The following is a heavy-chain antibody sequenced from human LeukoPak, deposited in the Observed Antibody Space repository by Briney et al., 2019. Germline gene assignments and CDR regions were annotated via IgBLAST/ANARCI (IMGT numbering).Heavy chain of an antibody. CDR2: ISSSSSYI. J-gene: IGHJ4*02. CDR1: GFTFSSYS. Sequence: GGSLRLSCAASGFTFSSYSMNWVRQAPGKGLEWVSSISSSSSYIYYADSVKGRFTISRDNSKNTLYLQMNSLRTEDMAVYYCARAVGPFDYWGQGTLVTVSS. CDR3: ARAVGPFDY. V-gene: IGHV3-21*01. D-gene: IGHD2-15*01.